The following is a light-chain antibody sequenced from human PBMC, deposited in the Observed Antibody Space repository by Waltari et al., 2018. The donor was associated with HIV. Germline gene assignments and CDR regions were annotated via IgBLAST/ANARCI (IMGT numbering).Light chain of an antibody. CDR1: TSDIGIFDS. CDR3: CSYTAIHTLI. J-gene: IGLJ2*01. V-gene: IGLV2-14*01. CDR2: GVY. Sequence: QSALTQPASVSGSPGQSITISCAGTTSDIGIFDSVSWYQPHPGRAPQLMIFGVYSRPSGVSSRFSGSESGNTASLTISGLQAEDEANYYCCSYTAIHTLIFGGGTKLTVL.